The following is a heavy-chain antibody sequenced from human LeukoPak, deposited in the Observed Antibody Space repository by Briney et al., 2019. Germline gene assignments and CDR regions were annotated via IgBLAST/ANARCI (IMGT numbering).Heavy chain of an antibody. J-gene: IGHJ4*02. D-gene: IGHD6-13*01. CDR1: GYTFTTYT. Sequence: ASVKVSCKASGYTFTTYTMHWVRQAPGHRLEWMGWISAGNGNTKYSQKFQGRVTITRDTSASTAYMELSSLRSEDTALYYCARRSYSSSRPPFDYWGQGTLVTVSS. CDR3: ARRSYSSSRPPFDY. CDR2: ISAGNGNT. V-gene: IGHV1-3*01.